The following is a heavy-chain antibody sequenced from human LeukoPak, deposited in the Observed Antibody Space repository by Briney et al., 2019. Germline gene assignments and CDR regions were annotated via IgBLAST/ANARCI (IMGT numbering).Heavy chain of an antibody. CDR2: LTTAGDST. CDR3: VKSSCRPTSCASDH. D-gene: IGHD2-2*01. J-gene: IGHJ4*02. V-gene: IGHV3-23*01. CDR1: GFTFSDYA. Sequence: PGGSLRLSCAASGFTFSDYAMSWVRQAPGQGLEWLSGLTTAGDSTYYASSVKGRCTITRDNSRNTLFLQMNSLRAEGTAVYFCVKSSCRPTSCASDHWGQGTLVTVSS.